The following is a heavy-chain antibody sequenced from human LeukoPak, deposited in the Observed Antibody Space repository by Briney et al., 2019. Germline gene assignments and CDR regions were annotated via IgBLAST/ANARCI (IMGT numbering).Heavy chain of an antibody. V-gene: IGHV3-7*01. CDR3: AVDIVVVVAAWDYMDV. J-gene: IGHJ6*03. D-gene: IGHD2-15*01. CDR2: IKQDGSEK. CDR1: GFTFSWYW. Sequence: GGSLRLSCAASGFTFSWYWMSWVRQAPGKGLEWVANIKQDGSEKYYVDSVKGRFTISRDNAKNSLYLQMNSLRAEDTAVYYCAVDIVVVVAAWDYMDVWGKGTTVTVSS.